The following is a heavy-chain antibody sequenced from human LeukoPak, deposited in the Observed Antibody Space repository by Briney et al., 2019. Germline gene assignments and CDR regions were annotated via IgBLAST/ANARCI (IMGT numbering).Heavy chain of an antibody. V-gene: IGHV1-46*01. Sequence: ASVKVSCKASGYTFTSYYMHWARQAPGQGLEWMGIINPSGGSTIYAQIFQGRVTMTRDTSTSTVYMELSRLRSEDTAVYYCARANCSSTSCAPDYWGQGMLVTVSS. CDR3: ARANCSSTSCAPDY. D-gene: IGHD2-2*01. CDR2: INPSGGST. J-gene: IGHJ4*02. CDR1: GYTFTSYY.